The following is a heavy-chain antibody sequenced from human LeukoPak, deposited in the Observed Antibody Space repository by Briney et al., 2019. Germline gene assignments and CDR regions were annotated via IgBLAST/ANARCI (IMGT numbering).Heavy chain of an antibody. CDR3: ARDTSRYCSSTSCYAAFDY. D-gene: IGHD2-2*01. CDR1: GFTFSSYA. CDR2: ISYDGSNK. J-gene: IGHJ4*02. Sequence: GGSLRLSCAASGFTFSSYAMHWVLQAPGKGLEWVAVISYDGSNKYYADSVKGRFTISRDNSKNTLYLQMNSLRAEDTAVYYCARDTSRYCSSTSCYAAFDYWGQGTLVTVSS. V-gene: IGHV3-30*04.